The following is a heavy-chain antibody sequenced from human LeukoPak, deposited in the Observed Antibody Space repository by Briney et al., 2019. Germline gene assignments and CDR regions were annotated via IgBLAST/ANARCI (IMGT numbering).Heavy chain of an antibody. CDR2: IYHSGST. CDR1: GYSISSGYY. Sequence: SETLSLTCTVSGYSISSGYYWGLIRQPPGKGLEWIGSIYHSGSTFYNPSLKSRVTISVDTSKNQFSLKLRSVTAADTAVYYCARGRLPFDPWGQGTLVTVSS. CDR3: ARGRLPFDP. J-gene: IGHJ5*02. V-gene: IGHV4-38-2*02.